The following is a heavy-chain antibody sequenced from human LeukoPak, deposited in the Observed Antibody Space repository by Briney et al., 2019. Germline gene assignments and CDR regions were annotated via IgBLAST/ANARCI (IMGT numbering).Heavy chain of an antibody. V-gene: IGHV4-30-2*01. Sequence: SETLSLTCAVSGGSISVNIYSWSWIRQPPGEALEWIASFVHSLSTSYNPSLQSRATISGDTSKNQFSLNLNSVTAADTAVYYCVRGGGLPNCGGYCPPDTWGQGKMVTVSS. CDR1: GGSISVNIYS. CDR3: VRGGGLPNCGGYCPPDT. CDR2: FVHSLST. D-gene: IGHD2-21*01. J-gene: IGHJ3*02.